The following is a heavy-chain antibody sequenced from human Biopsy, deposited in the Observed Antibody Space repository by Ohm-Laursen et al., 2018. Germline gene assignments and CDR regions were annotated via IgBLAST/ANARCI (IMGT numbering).Heavy chain of an antibody. D-gene: IGHD2-15*01. CDR1: GFTFDDYA. J-gene: IGHJ2*01. V-gene: IGHV3-9*01. CDR2: ITWNSGTI. Sequence: SLRLSCAASGFTFDDYAMSWVRQAPGKGLEWVSSITWNSGTIDYADSVKGRFTISRDNAKNSLYLQMNSLRAGDTALYYCAKARVAIRYFDIWGRGTLVTVSS. CDR3: AKARVAIRYFDI.